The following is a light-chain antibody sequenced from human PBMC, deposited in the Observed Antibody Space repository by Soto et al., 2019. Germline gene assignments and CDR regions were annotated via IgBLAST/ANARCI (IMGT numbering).Light chain of an antibody. CDR1: QSVGNN. CDR2: ATS. V-gene: IGKV3-15*01. CDR3: QQYGDWPLT. Sequence: EIVLTQSPATLSVSPGDRATLSCRASQSVGNNFAWYQQKPGQAPRLLIFATSTRATGVPARFSGSGSGTEFTLTISSLQSEDFAVYYCQQYGDWPLTFGGGAKVEI. J-gene: IGKJ4*01.